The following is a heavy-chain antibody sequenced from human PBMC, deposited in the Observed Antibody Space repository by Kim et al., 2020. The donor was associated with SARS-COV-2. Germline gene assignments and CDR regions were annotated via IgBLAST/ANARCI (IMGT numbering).Heavy chain of an antibody. CDR2: IYYSGST. CDR1: GGSVSSGSYY. CDR3: ARDRSGSYYYYYYYGMDV. V-gene: IGHV4-61*01. D-gene: IGHD1-26*01. Sequence: SETLSLTCTVSGGSVSSGSYYWSWIRQPPGKGLEWIGYIYYSGSTNYNPSLKSRVTISVDTSKNQFSLKLSSVTAADTAVYYCARDRSGSYYYYYYYGMDVWGQGTTVTVSS. J-gene: IGHJ6*02.